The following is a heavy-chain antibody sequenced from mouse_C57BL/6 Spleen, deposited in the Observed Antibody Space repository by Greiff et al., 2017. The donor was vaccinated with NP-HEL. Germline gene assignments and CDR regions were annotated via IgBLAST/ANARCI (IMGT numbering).Heavy chain of an antibody. CDR3: ARSREGLPDY. V-gene: IGHV1-80*01. CDR1: GYAFSSYW. CDR2: IYPGDGDT. Sequence: QVQLKESGAELVKPGASVKISCKASGYAFSSYWMNWVKQRPGKGLEWIGQIYPGDGDTNYNGKFKGKATLTADKSSSTAYMQLSSLTSEDSAVYFCARSREGLPDYWGQGTTLTVSS. J-gene: IGHJ2*01. D-gene: IGHD3-3*01.